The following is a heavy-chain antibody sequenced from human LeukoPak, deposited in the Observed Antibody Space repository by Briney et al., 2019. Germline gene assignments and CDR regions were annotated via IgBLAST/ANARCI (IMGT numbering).Heavy chain of an antibody. J-gene: IGHJ4*02. D-gene: IGHD3-10*01. CDR2: IKSKTVGGTT. CDR3: LRDWYGSGSYWQIRESYFDY. Sequence: GGSLSLSGEPPGFTFVNAWLSWVRQPPGKGLNWVGGIKSKTVGGTTDYAAPVKGRFTISRDDSKNTLYLQMNSLKTEDTAVYYCLRDWYGSGSYWQIRESYFDYWGQGTLVTVSS. CDR1: GFTFVNAW. V-gene: IGHV3-15*01.